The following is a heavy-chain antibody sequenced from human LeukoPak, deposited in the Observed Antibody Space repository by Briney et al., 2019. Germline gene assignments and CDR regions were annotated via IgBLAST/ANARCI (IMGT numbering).Heavy chain of an antibody. Sequence: PSEALSLTCTVSGGSISSYYWSWIRQPPGKGLEWIGYIYYSGSTNYNPSLKSRVTISVDTSKNQFSLKLSSVTAADTAVYYCARQTGSGLFILPGGQGTLVTVSS. J-gene: IGHJ4*02. CDR1: GGSISSYY. V-gene: IGHV4-59*08. D-gene: IGHD3/OR15-3a*01. CDR2: IYYSGST. CDR3: ARQTGSGLFILP.